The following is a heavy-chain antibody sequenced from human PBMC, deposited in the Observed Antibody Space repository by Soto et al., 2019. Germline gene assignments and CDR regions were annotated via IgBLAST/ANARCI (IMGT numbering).Heavy chain of an antibody. Sequence: QVQLQESGPGLVKPSQTLSLTCTVSGGSISSGGYYWSWVRQHPGKGLEWIGYIYYSGSTYYNPSLKSRVTISVDTSKNQFSLKLSSVTAADTAVYYCARIGLGQLVNFDYWGQGTLVTVSS. V-gene: IGHV4-31*03. CDR1: GGSISSGGYY. CDR2: IYYSGST. J-gene: IGHJ4*02. D-gene: IGHD6-13*01. CDR3: ARIGLGQLVNFDY.